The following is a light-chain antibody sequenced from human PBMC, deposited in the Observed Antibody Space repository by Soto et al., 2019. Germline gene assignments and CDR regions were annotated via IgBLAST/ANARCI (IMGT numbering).Light chain of an antibody. CDR1: QSISSY. V-gene: IGKV1-39*01. Sequence: DIQITHSPSSLSASVVDRVTITFLASQSISSYLNWYQQKPGKVPKLLIYAASSLQSGVPSRFSGSGSGTDFTLTISSLQPEDFATYYCQKSYSTPRKFGPGTKVDIK. J-gene: IGKJ1*01. CDR2: AAS. CDR3: QKSYSTPRK.